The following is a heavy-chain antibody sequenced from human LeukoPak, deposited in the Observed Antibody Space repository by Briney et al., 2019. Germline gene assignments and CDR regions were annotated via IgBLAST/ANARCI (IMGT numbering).Heavy chain of an antibody. CDR1: GGTFSSYA. Sequence: RVSCKASGGTFSSYAISWVRQAPGKGLEWVSAISGSGGSTYYADSVKGRFTISRDNSKNTLYLQMNSLRAEDTAVYYCAKSRYDFWSGYWSWGQGTLVTVSS. CDR3: AKSRYDFWSGYWS. J-gene: IGHJ4*02. CDR2: ISGSGGST. D-gene: IGHD3-3*01. V-gene: IGHV3-23*01.